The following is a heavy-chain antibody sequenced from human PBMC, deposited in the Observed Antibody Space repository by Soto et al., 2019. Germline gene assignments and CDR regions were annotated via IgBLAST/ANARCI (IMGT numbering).Heavy chain of an antibody. Sequence: QVQLVQSGAEVKKPGSSVKVSCKASGGTFSSYAISWVRQAPGQGLEWMGGIIPIFGTANYAQKFQGRVTITADESTSTAYMELSSLRSEDTAVYDCARSRGYYDSSGPSWFDPWGQGTLVTVSS. CDR1: GGTFSSYA. CDR2: IIPIFGTA. V-gene: IGHV1-69*01. CDR3: ARSRGYYDSSGPSWFDP. D-gene: IGHD3-22*01. J-gene: IGHJ5*02.